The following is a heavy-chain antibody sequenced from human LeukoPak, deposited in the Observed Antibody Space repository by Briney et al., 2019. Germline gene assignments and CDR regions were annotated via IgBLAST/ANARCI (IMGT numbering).Heavy chain of an antibody. V-gene: IGHV3-7*01. CDR1: GFTFSSYW. CDR3: ARIRWAGGTWAFDY. J-gene: IGHJ4*02. Sequence: PGGSLRLSCAASGFTFSSYWMGWVRQAPGKGLEWVANIRQDGGEKYYVDPVKGRFTISRDNAKNSLDLQMNSLRAEDTALYYCARIRWAGGTWAFDYWGQGTLVTVSS. CDR2: IRQDGGEK. D-gene: IGHD1-26*01.